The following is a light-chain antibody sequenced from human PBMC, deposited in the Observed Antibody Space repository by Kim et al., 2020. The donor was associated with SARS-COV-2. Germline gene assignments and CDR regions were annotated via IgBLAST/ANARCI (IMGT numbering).Light chain of an antibody. CDR1: SIGVDIDIH. CDR3: YSNAVSSTV. Sequence: HSITFSGTGSSIGVDIDIHGSWYHQRPAKALKLMIDENRKPPSGVSNRFSGSKSGDSASLSISELQAEDESYYYSYSNAVSSTVFGGGTQLTVL. V-gene: IGLV2-23*01. J-gene: IGLJ3*02. CDR2: ENR.